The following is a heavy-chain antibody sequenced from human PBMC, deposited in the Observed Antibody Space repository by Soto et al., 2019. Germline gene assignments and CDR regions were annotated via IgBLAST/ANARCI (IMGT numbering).Heavy chain of an antibody. D-gene: IGHD3-9*01. CDR3: ARARHENYDVLTGFFARMYYFDY. Sequence: SETLSLTCTVSGGTISSGDYYWSWIRQAPGKGLEWIGYIYFSGYTDYTPSLKSRVTMSVDTSRNQFSLSLSSVTVADTAVYFCARARHENYDVLTGFFARMYYFDYWGRGALVTVS. CDR1: GGTISSGDYY. J-gene: IGHJ4*02. CDR2: IYFSGYT. V-gene: IGHV4-30-4*01.